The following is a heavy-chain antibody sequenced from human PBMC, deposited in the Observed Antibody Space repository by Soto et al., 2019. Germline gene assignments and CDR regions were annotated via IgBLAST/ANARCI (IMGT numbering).Heavy chain of an antibody. J-gene: IGHJ4*02. D-gene: IGHD3-9*01. CDR1: GFPFSSYW. CDR3: AREYDGLLTGYYTDY. Sequence: EVQLVESGGDLVQRGGSLRLSCAASGFPFSSYWMHWVRHTPGKGLDWVARISGDGVTTYYADSVTGRFTVSRDNAKNTLSLQISGLRAVDTAVYYCAREYDGLLTGYYTDYWGQGTLVSVSS. CDR2: ISGDGVTT. V-gene: IGHV3-74*01.